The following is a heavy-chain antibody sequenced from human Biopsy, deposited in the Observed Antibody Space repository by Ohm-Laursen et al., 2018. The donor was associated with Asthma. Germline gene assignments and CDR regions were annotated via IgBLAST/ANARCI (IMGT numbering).Heavy chain of an antibody. Sequence: GSLRLSCPASGFTFGDYWMSWVRQVPGKGLEWVANIKHDGTEENHVDSLKGRFTISRDNAKNSLYLQMNSLRAEDTAVYYCARTFHFWSPYHAEHYQLWGQGTLVTVPS. CDR3: ARTFHFWSPYHAEHYQL. J-gene: IGHJ1*01. CDR1: GFTFGDYW. V-gene: IGHV3-7*01. D-gene: IGHD3-3*02. CDR2: IKHDGTEE.